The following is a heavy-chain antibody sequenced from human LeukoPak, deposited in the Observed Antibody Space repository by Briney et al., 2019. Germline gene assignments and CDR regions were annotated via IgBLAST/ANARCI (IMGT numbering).Heavy chain of an antibody. CDR2: IYTSGST. Sequence: PSETLSLTCTVSGGSISSYYWSWIRQPAGKGLDWIGRIYTSGSTNYNPSLKSRVTMSVDTSKTQFSLKLSSVTAADTAVYYCARSRMITFGGVIVPEYYFDYWGQGTLVTVSS. V-gene: IGHV4-4*07. D-gene: IGHD3-16*02. CDR3: ARSRMITFGGVIVPEYYFDY. CDR1: GGSISSYY. J-gene: IGHJ4*02.